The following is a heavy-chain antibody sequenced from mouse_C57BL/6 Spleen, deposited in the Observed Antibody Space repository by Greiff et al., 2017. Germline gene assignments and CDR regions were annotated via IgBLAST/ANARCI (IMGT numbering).Heavy chain of an antibody. Sequence: EVKLQQSGPVLVKPGASVKMSCKASGYTFTDYYMNWVKQSHGKSLEWIGVINPYNGGTSYNQKFKGKATLNVDKSSSTAYMELNSLTSEDSAVYYCARRGQLRPTGYYFDYWGQGTTLTVSS. CDR1: GYTFTDYY. CDR2: INPYNGGT. J-gene: IGHJ2*01. V-gene: IGHV1-19*01. D-gene: IGHD3-2*02. CDR3: ARRGQLRPTGYYFDY.